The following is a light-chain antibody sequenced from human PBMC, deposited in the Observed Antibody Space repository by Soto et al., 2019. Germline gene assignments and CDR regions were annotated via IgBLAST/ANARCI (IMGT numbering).Light chain of an antibody. V-gene: IGKV1-39*01. CDR3: QQSYSTLIT. J-gene: IGKJ5*01. CDR2: AAS. CDR1: QSISSY. Sequence: DIQMTPSPSSLSASVGDRVTITCRASQSISSYLNWYKQKPGKAPKLLIYAASSLQSGVPSRFSGSGSGTDFTLTISSLQPEDFATYYCQQSYSTLITFGQGTRLE.